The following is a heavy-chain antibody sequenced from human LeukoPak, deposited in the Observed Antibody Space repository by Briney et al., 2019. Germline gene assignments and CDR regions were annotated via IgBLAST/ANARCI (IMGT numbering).Heavy chain of an antibody. CDR3: ARGSTFSPIGDY. CDR1: GFTFSSYS. D-gene: IGHD3-3*02. V-gene: IGHV3-21*01. CDR2: ISSSSSYI. J-gene: IGHJ4*02. Sequence: GGPLRLSCAASGFTFSSYSMNWVRQAPGKGLEWVSSISSSSSYIYYADSVKGRFTISRDNAKNSLYLQMNSLRAEDTAVYYCARGSTFSPIGDYWGQGTLVTVSS.